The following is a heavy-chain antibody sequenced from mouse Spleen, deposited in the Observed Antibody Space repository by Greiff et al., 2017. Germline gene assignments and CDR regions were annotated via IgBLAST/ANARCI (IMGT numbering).Heavy chain of an antibody. CDR1: GFTFSSYA. D-gene: IGHD2-1*01. Sequence: EVKLVESGGGLVKPGGSLKLSCAASGFTFSSYAMSWVRQTPEKRLEWVATISSGGSYTYYPDSVKGRFTISRDNAKNTLYLQMSSLRSEDTAMYYCARRDYGNYLFEYWGQGTTLTVSS. CDR3: ARRDYGNYLFEY. CDR2: ISSGGSYT. J-gene: IGHJ2*01. V-gene: IGHV5-9-1*01.